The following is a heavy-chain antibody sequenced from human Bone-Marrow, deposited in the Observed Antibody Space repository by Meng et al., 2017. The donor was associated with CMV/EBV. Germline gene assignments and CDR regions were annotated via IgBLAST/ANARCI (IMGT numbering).Heavy chain of an antibody. Sequence: SGFTFSSYAMSWVRQAPGKGLEWVSAISGSGGSTYYADSVKGRFTISRDNSKNTLYLQMNSLRAEDTAVYYCAKDLAGGSGSKLFDYWGQGALVTVSS. D-gene: IGHD3-10*01. V-gene: IGHV3-23*01. CDR2: ISGSGGST. CDR1: GFTFSSYA. CDR3: AKDLAGGSGSKLFDY. J-gene: IGHJ4*02.